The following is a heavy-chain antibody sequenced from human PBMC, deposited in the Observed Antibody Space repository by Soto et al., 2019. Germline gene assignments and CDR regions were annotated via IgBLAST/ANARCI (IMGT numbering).Heavy chain of an antibody. D-gene: IGHD3-3*01. J-gene: IGHJ4*02. V-gene: IGHV3-30*18. CDR3: AKDPKNYDFWSGYFDY. Sequence: GGSLRLSCAASGFTFSSYGMHWVRQAPGKGLEWVAVISYDGSNKYYADSVKGRFTISRDNSKNTLYLQMNSLRAEDTAVYYCAKDPKNYDFWSGYFDYWGQGTLVTVSS. CDR2: ISYDGSNK. CDR1: GFTFSSYG.